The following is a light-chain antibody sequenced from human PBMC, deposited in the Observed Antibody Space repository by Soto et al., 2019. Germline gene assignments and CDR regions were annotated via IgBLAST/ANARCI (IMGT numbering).Light chain of an antibody. V-gene: IGKV1-16*01. CDR1: QGIRNY. CDR2: GAS. Sequence: DIQMTQSPSSLPASVGDRVTITCRASQGIRNYLAWFQQTQGKVPKRXIYGASSLQSGVPSRVSGSGAGTEFTRTISSLQPDDVETDDCPQYSTYSWTFGPGTKVDIK. J-gene: IGKJ1*01. CDR3: PQYSTYSWT.